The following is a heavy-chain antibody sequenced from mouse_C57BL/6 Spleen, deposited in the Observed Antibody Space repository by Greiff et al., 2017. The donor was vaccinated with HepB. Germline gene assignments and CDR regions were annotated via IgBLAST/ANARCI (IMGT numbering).Heavy chain of an antibody. CDR1: GFTFSDYY. D-gene: IGHD1-1*01. CDR2: INYDGSST. V-gene: IGHV5-16*01. CDR3: ARVLRRGYAMDY. Sequence: EVNVVESEGGLVQPGSSMKLSCTASGFTFSDYYMAWVRQVPEKGLEWVANINYDGSSTYYLDSLKSRFIISRDNAKNILYLQMSSLKSEDTATYYCARVLRRGYAMDYWGQGTSVTVSS. J-gene: IGHJ4*01.